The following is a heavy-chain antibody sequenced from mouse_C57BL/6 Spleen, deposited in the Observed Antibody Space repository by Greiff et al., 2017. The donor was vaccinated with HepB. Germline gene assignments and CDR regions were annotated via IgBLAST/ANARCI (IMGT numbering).Heavy chain of an antibody. Sequence: VQLQQSGGGLVKPGGSLKLSCAASGFTFSDYGMHWVRQAPEKGLEWVASISSGSSTIYYADTVKGRFTISRDNAKNTLFLQMTSLRSEDTAMYYCARGKIYYSYVYYAMDCWGRGTSDTVST. CDR3: ARGKIYYSYVYYAMDC. CDR1: GFTFSDYG. CDR2: ISSGSSTI. J-gene: IGHJ4*01. D-gene: IGHD2-12*01. V-gene: IGHV5-17*01.